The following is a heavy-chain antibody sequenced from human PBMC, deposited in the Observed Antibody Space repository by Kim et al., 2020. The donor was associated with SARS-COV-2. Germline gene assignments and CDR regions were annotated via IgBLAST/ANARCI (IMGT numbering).Heavy chain of an antibody. V-gene: IGHV3-73*01. CDR2: IRSKANNYAT. D-gene: IGHD1-26*01. CDR1: GFTFSGSA. CDR3: TRVPPLVASYWDAFDI. Sequence: GGSLRLSCAASGFTFSGSAMHWVRQASGRGLEWVGRIRSKANNYATAYAASVKGRFTISRDASKNTAYLQMNSLKTEDTAVYYCTRVPPLVASYWDAFDIWGQGTMVTVSS. J-gene: IGHJ3*02.